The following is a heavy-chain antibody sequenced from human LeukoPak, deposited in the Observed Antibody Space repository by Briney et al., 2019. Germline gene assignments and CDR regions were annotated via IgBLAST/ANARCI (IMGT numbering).Heavy chain of an antibody. D-gene: IGHD2/OR15-2a*01. CDR1: GFTFSNYE. J-gene: IGHJ3*01. CDR3: AKAFGF. CDR2: ISGSSSNI. Sequence: GGSLRLSCVASGFTFSNYEMNWVCQAPGKGLEWVSSISGSSSNIYYAASVKGRFTVSRDNAKNSQFLEMNSLRVDDTAVYYCAKAFGFWGQGTMVTVSS. V-gene: IGHV3-21*01.